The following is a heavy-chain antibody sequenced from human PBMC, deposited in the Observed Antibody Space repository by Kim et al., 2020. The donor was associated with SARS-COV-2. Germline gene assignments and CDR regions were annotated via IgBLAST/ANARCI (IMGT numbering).Heavy chain of an antibody. CDR2: IWYDGSNK. J-gene: IGHJ2*01. V-gene: IGHV3-33*01. D-gene: IGHD3-3*01. Sequence: GGSLRLSCAASGFTFSSYGMHWVRQAPGKGLEWVAVIWYDGSNKYYADSVKGRFTISRDNSKNTLYLQMNSLRAEDTAVYYCARALLGSGYPPGVLWGRGTLVTVSS. CDR1: GFTFSSYG. CDR3: ARALLGSGYPPGVL.